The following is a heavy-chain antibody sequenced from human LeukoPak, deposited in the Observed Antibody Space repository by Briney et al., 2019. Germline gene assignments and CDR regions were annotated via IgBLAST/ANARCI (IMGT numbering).Heavy chain of an antibody. CDR3: ARVYYSNSYDYWYFDL. CDR1: GGSISSYY. CDR2: IFYSGGA. V-gene: IGHV4-59*01. Sequence: SETLSLTCTVSGGSISSYYWSWIRQPPGKGLEWIGYIFYSGGANYNPSLKGRVTISVDTSKNQFSLKLTSVTAADTAVYYCARVYYSNSYDYWYFDLWGRGTLVTVSS. J-gene: IGHJ2*01. D-gene: IGHD6-13*01.